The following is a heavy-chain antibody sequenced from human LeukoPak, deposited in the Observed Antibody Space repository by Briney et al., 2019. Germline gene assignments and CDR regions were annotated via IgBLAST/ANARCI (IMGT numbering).Heavy chain of an antibody. CDR2: IYSGGST. D-gene: IGHD3-22*01. J-gene: IGHJ4*02. Sequence: GGSLRLSCAASGFTVSSNYMSWVRQAPGKGLEWVSAIYSGGSTYYADSVKGRFTISRDNSKNTLYLQMNSLRAEDTAVYYCARDSPYDSSGYYDYWGQGTLVTVSS. V-gene: IGHV3-53*01. CDR3: ARDSPYDSSGYYDY. CDR1: GFTVSSNY.